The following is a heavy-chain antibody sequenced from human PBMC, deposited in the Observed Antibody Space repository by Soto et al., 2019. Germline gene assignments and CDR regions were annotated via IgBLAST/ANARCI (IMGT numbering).Heavy chain of an antibody. CDR3: ARCYLDYWWDWYFDL. CDR1: GFTFDDYG. Sequence: EVQLVESGGGVVRPGGSLRLSCAASGFTFDDYGMSWVRQAPGKGLEWVSGINWNGGSTGYADSVKGRFTISRDNAKNSLYLQMNSLRAEDTALYHCARCYLDYWWDWYFDLWGRGTLVTVSS. V-gene: IGHV3-20*01. D-gene: IGHD2-8*02. CDR2: INWNGGST. J-gene: IGHJ2*01.